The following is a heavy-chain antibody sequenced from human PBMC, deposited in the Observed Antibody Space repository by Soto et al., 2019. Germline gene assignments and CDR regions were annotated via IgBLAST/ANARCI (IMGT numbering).Heavy chain of an antibody. CDR3: DRGTTLRGPGYYSDMDV. Sequence: SETLSLTCAVSGDSISRNGFFWTWIRQHPGKGLEWIGYIYNSGRSYYNPSLKSRVIISVEPSKKQFSMNLTDVTAADTAVYHCDRGTTLRGPGYYSDMDVWGKGTTVNAPS. J-gene: IGHJ6*04. D-gene: IGHD3-10*01. V-gene: IGHV4-31*11. CDR2: IYNSGRS. CDR1: GDSISRNGFF.